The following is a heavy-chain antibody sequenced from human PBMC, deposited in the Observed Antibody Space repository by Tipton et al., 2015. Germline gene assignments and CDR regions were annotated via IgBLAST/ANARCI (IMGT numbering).Heavy chain of an antibody. D-gene: IGHD3-3*01. CDR1: GDSISSYF. V-gene: IGHV4-59*01. CDR2: ISYSSNT. J-gene: IGHJ5*02. Sequence: TLSLTCNVSGDSISSYFWTWIRQPPGKGLEWLGYISYSSNTNYNPSLKSRVTISLDTSRKQVSLKLTSVTAADTAVYYCARATYYVLSSGYNWFDPWGQGTLVTVSS. CDR3: ARATYYVLSSGYNWFDP.